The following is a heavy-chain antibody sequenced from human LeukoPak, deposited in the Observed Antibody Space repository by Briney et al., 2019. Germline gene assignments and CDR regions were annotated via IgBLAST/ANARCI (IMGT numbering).Heavy chain of an antibody. D-gene: IGHD3-22*01. CDR1: GGSISSGGYY. Sequence: PSETLSLTCTVSGGSISSGGYYWSWLRQHPGKGLEWIGYIYYSGSTYYNPSLKSRVTISVDTSKNQFSLKLSSVTAADTAVYYCARVAYDSSGYYEVLLFDYWGQGTLVTVSS. V-gene: IGHV4-31*03. CDR3: ARVAYDSSGYYEVLLFDY. J-gene: IGHJ4*02. CDR2: IYYSGST.